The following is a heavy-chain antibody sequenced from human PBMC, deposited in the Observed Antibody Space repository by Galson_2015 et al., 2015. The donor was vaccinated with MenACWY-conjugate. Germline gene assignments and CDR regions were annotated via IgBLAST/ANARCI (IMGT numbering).Heavy chain of an antibody. J-gene: IGHJ5*02. CDR3: ARGWGEGAYNWFGP. CDR1: GDSVSSKIAA. V-gene: IGHV6-1*01. D-gene: IGHD7-27*01. Sequence: CAISGDSVSSKIAAWIWIRQSPLRGLEWLGRTYYRSKWYYDYAVSVKSRITINPDTSKNQFSLQLNFVTPEDTAVYYCARGWGEGAYNWFGPWGQGTLVTVSS. CDR2: TYYRSKWYY.